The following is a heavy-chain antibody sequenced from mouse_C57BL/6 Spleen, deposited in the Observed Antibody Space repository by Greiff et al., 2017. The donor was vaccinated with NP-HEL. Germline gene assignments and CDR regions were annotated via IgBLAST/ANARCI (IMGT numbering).Heavy chain of an antibody. CDR3: ARLVYFDY. D-gene: IGHD1-1*02. CDR1: GYTFTSYW. Sequence: QVHVKQSGAELVRPGSSVKLSCKASGYTFTSYWMDWVKQRPGQGLEWIGNIYPSDSETHYNQKFKDKATLTVDKSSSTAYMQLSSLTSEDSAVYYCARLVYFDYWGQGTTLTVSS. V-gene: IGHV1-61*01. J-gene: IGHJ2*01. CDR2: IYPSDSET.